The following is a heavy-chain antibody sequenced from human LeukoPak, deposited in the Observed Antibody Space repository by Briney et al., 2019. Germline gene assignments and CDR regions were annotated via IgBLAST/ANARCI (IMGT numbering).Heavy chain of an antibody. D-gene: IGHD3-22*01. CDR2: IYYSGST. CDR3: ARDARDYYDSSGYHAFDI. Sequence: SETLSLTCTVSGGSISSYYWSWIRQPPGKGLEWIGSIYYSGSTNYNPSLKSRVTISVDTSKNQFSLKLSSVTAADTAVYYCARDARDYYDSSGYHAFDIWGQGTMVTVSS. V-gene: IGHV4-59*01. J-gene: IGHJ3*02. CDR1: GGSISSYY.